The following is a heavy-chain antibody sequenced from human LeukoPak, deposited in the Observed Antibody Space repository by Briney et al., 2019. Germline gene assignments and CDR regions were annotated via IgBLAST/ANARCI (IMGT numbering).Heavy chain of an antibody. D-gene: IGHD6-13*01. CDR3: ARLTAAAGTFDY. Sequence: QPGGSLRLSCAASGFIVSSNYMSWVRQAPGKGLEWVSVIYSGGSTYYADSVKGRFTISRDNSKNTLYLQMNSLRAEDTAVYYCARLTAAAGTFDYWGQGTLVTVSS. CDR1: GFIVSSNY. J-gene: IGHJ4*02. CDR2: IYSGGST. V-gene: IGHV3-53*01.